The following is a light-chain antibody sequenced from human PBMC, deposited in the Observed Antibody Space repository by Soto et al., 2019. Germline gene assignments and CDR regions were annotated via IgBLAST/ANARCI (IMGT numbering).Light chain of an antibody. Sequence: DIVMTQSPDSLAVSLGERATIKCKSSQSLLYSSNSKNYLAWYQQKPGQPPKLLIYWASSRQPAVPDRFSSSGSGTDFTLTISSLQAEDVAVYYCQQSYSSPRTFGQGTKVEIK. CDR3: QQSYSSPRT. V-gene: IGKV4-1*01. J-gene: IGKJ1*01. CDR2: WAS. CDR1: QSLLYSSNSKNY.